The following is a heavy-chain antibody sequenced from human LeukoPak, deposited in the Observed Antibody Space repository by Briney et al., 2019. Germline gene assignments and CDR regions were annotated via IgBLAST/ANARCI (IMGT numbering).Heavy chain of an antibody. CDR1: GYPSTSYG. CDR2: ISAYNGNT. CDR3: ARDGLWPTMVRKSYYYYMDV. V-gene: IGHV1-18*01. D-gene: IGHD3-10*01. Sequence: GASVKFSCKASGYPSTSYGISWVRQAPGQGLEWMGWISAYNGNTNYAQKLQGRVTITTDTSTSTAYMELRSLRSDDTAVYYCARDGLWPTMVRKSYYYYMDVWGKGTTVTISS. J-gene: IGHJ6*03.